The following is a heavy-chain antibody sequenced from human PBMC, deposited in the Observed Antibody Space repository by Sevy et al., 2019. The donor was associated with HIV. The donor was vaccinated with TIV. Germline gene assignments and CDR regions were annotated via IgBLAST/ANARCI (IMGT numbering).Heavy chain of an antibody. J-gene: IGHJ5*01. CDR2: IWYDGRTK. V-gene: IGHV3-33*01. CDR3: ARDSARVIVPTAGFDS. D-gene: IGHD1-1*01. CDR1: GFTFRSFS. Sequence: GGSLRLSCSASGFTFRSFSMHWVRQAPGKGLEWVAAIWYDGRTKQYADSVKGRFTISRDNSKYTLNLEMNSLRAEDTALYFCARDSARVIVPTAGFDSWGQGTVVTVSS.